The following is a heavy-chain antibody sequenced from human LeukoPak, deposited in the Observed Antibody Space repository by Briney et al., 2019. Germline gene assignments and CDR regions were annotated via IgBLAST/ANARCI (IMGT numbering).Heavy chain of an antibody. CDR2: IYYSGST. J-gene: IGHJ4*02. V-gene: IGHV4-59*01. Sequence: NPSETLSLTCTVSGGSIRSYYWSWIRQPPGKGLEWIGYIYYSGSTNYNPSLKSRVTISVDTSKNQFSLKLSSVTAADTAVYYCARDGYYYDSSGYGLDYWGQGTLVTISS. D-gene: IGHD3-22*01. CDR3: ARDGYYYDSSGYGLDY. CDR1: GGSIRSYY.